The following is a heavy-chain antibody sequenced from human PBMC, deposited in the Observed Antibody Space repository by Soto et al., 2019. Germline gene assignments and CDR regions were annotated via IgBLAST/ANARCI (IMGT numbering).Heavy chain of an antibody. D-gene: IGHD3-16*02. CDR1: GGSISSDY. V-gene: IGHV4-59*01. CDR3: ARTVIGGFDY. Sequence: SETLCLTCTVSGGSISSDYWSGIRQPPGKGLEWIAYIYYSGSTNYNPSLKSRVAISGDTSKNQFSLKLSSVTAADTAVYYCARTVIGGFDYWGQGTLVTVSS. J-gene: IGHJ4*02. CDR2: IYYSGST.